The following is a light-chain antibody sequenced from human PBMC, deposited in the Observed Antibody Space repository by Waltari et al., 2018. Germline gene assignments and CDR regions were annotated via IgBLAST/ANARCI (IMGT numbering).Light chain of an antibody. CDR3: QSADTNFANHVV. V-gene: IGLV3-25*03. CDR2: KDN. Sequence: SYDLTQPPSVSVSPGQTARITCSGDSLPKLYSYWYQQKPGQAPVLLIYKDNGRPSGIPERFSGSSSGTTATLTISGVQAEDEADYYCQSADTNFANHVVFGGGTQLTVL. CDR1: SLPKLY. J-gene: IGLJ2*01.